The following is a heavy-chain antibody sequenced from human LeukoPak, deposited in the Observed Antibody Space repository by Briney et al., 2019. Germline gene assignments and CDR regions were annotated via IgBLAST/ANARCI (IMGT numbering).Heavy chain of an antibody. V-gene: IGHV1-2*02. CDR1: GYTFTGYY. Sequence: ASVKVSCKASGYTFTGYYMHWVRQAPGQGLEWMGWINPNSGGTNYAQKFQGRVTMTRDTSISTAYMELSRLRSDDTAVYYCARCSSTSCYTTNDAFDIWGQGTMATVSS. CDR2: INPNSGGT. CDR3: ARCSSTSCYTTNDAFDI. D-gene: IGHD2-2*02. J-gene: IGHJ3*02.